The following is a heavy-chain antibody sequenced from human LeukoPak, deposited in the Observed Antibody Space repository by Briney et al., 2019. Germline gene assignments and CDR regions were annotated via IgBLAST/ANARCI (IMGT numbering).Heavy chain of an antibody. CDR1: GFTFSSYS. Sequence: GGSLRLSCAASGFTFSSYSMNWVRQAPGKGLEWVASISSSSSYIYYADSVKGRSTISRDNAKNSLYLQMNSLRAEDTAVYYCACQPAANPEGGGQGTLVSVPT. CDR3: ACQPAANPEG. D-gene: IGHD2-2*01. V-gene: IGHV3-21*01. CDR2: ISSSSSYI. J-gene: IGHJ4*02.